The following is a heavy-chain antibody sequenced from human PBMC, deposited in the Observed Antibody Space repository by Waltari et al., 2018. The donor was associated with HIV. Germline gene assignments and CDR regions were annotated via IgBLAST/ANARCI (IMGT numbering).Heavy chain of an antibody. CDR1: GYTFPSYD. Sequence: QVQLVQSGAEVTKPGASVQVSCKASGYTFPSYDINWVRQSTGQGLEWMGWMNPNSGNTGYAQKFQGRVTMTRNTSISTAYMELSSLRSEDTAVYYWARAAAGTGYYYYYGMDVWGQGTTVTVSS. V-gene: IGHV1-8*01. CDR3: ARAAAGTGYYYYYGMDV. D-gene: IGHD6-13*01. CDR2: MNPNSGNT. J-gene: IGHJ6*02.